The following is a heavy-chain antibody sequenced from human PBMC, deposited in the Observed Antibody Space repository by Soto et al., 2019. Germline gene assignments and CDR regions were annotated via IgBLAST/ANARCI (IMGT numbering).Heavy chain of an antibody. V-gene: IGHV4-61*01. CDR2: ISNSGRT. Sequence: SETLSLTCTVSGASVSSGSYYWSWVRQPPGKGLEWIGYISNSGRTIYNPSLESRVTISVDTSKNQFSLKVNSVTAADTAVYYCARSNGDYGDYWGQGTLVTVSS. CDR3: ARSNGDYGDY. D-gene: IGHD4-17*01. CDR1: GASVSSGSYY. J-gene: IGHJ4*02.